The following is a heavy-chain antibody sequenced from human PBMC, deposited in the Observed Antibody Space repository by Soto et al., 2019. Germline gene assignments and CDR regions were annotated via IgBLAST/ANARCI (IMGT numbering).Heavy chain of an antibody. J-gene: IGHJ6*02. CDR2: ISRSGSTR. V-gene: IGHV3-48*03. CDR1: GFTFSTYE. D-gene: IGHD3-10*01. CDR3: ARGDYYGSGSTYGMDV. Sequence: QPGGSLRLSCAVSGFTFSTYEMNWVRQAPGKGLEWVSDISRSGSTRYYADSVKGRFTISRDNAKNSLYLQMNSLRAEDTAVYYCARGDYYGSGSTYGMDVWGQGTTVTVSS.